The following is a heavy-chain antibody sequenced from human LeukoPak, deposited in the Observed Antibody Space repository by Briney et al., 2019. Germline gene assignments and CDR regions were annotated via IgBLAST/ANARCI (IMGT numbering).Heavy chain of an antibody. J-gene: IGHJ5*02. Sequence: SETLSLTCAVSGASITSTNYFWAWIRQTPGKALEWIGSFYSSGPSYYNPTGPSSYNPSLKSRVTISVDTSKNHSSLKLSSVTAADTAVYYCARLVSPGWFDPWGQGTLVTVSS. V-gene: IGHV4-39*01. CDR2: FYSSGPS. CDR3: ARLVSPGWFDP. CDR1: GASITSTNYF. D-gene: IGHD3-16*01.